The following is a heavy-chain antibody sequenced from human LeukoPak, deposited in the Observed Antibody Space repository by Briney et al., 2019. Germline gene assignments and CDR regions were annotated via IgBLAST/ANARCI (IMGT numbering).Heavy chain of an antibody. CDR1: AYNFTSYD. Sequence: GASGTVSCKASAYNFTSYDINWVRQATRQGREWMGWMNTNSGNTGYAQKFHGRVTITRNTSISTAYMELSSLRSEDTAVYYCARGSRYGSGSYEFDYWGQGTLVTVSS. CDR3: ARGSRYGSGSYEFDY. CDR2: MNTNSGNT. V-gene: IGHV1-8*01. D-gene: IGHD3-10*01. J-gene: IGHJ4*02.